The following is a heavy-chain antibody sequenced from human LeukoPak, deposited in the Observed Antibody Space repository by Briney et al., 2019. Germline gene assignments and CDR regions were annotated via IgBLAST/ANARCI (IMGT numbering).Heavy chain of an antibody. J-gene: IGHJ4*02. CDR2: IKQDGREK. D-gene: IGHD5-12*01. Sequence: AGGSLRLSCAASGFTFSTNWMTWASQAPGKGMEGVANIKQDGREKYYVESVKGRFTISRDNANNSLYLQMNSLRAEDTAVYYCARGIVPSPPLWLHGPFDYWGQGTLVTVSS. CDR3: ARGIVPSPPLWLHGPFDY. CDR1: GFTFSTNW. V-gene: IGHV3-7*03.